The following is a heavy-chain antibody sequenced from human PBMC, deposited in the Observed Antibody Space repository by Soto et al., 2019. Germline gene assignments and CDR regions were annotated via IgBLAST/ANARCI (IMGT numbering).Heavy chain of an antibody. Sequence: EVNLLESGGGLLQPGGSLRLSCVASGFSFTSYAMAWVRQAPGMGLEWVCTVTLSGDYTYYADPVKGRFTISRDNSKNTVYLQMSRPRAEDTAVYYWSRIGYGDLAQWGQGTGVTVSS. V-gene: IGHV3-23*01. CDR3: SRIGYGDLAQ. CDR1: GFSFTSYA. D-gene: IGHD4-17*01. J-gene: IGHJ4*02. CDR2: VTLSGDYT.